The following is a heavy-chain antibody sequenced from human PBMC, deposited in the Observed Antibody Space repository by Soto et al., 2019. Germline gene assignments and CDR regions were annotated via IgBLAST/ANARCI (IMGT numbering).Heavy chain of an antibody. V-gene: IGHV6-1*01. D-gene: IGHD3-3*01. J-gene: IGHJ4*02. Sequence: PSQTLSLTCAISGDSVSSNSAAWNWIRQSPSRGLEWLGRTYYRSKWYYDYAVLVKSRIAINPDTSKNQFSLQLNSVTPEDTAIYYCARDGGTGDDFWDFWGRGTLVTVSS. CDR3: ARDGGTGDDFWDF. CDR2: TYYRSKWYY. CDR1: GDSVSSNSAA.